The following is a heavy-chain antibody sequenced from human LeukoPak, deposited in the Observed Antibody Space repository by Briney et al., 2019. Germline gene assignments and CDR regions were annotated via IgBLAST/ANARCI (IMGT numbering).Heavy chain of an antibody. CDR1: GLTLSGYW. J-gene: IGHJ4*02. Sequence: GGSLRLSCSASGLTLSGYWMHWVRQIPGKGLVWVSRINERGSSTSYADSVKGRFTISRDNAKNTLYLQMNNLRADDTAVYYCAGGRLVATSKAVAIDYWGQGTLVTVSS. CDR3: AGGRLVATSKAVAIDY. V-gene: IGHV3-74*01. D-gene: IGHD5-12*01. CDR2: INERGSST.